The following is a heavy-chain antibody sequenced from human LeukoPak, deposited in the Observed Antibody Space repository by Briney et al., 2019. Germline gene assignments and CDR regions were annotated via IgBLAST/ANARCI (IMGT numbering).Heavy chain of an antibody. J-gene: IGHJ4*02. V-gene: IGHV1-8*03. D-gene: IGHD4-11*01. Sequence: ASVKVSCKASGYTFTSYDINWVRQATGQGLEWMGWMNPNSGNTGYAQKFQGRVTITRNTSISTAYMELGSLRSEDTAVYYCARNAGYSNSDYWGQGTLVTVSS. CDR2: MNPNSGNT. CDR1: GYTFTSYD. CDR3: ARNAGYSNSDY.